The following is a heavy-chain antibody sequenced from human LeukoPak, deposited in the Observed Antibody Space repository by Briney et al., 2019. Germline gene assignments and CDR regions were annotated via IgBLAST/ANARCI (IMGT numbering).Heavy chain of an antibody. V-gene: IGHV4-59*01. CDR3: ARRNWEAGIDY. Sequence: SETLSLTCTVSGGSISSYYWSWIRQPPGKGLEWIGYIYYSGSTNYNPSLKSRVTISVDTSKNQFSLKLSSVTAADTAVYYCARRNWEAGIDYWGQGTLVTVSS. CDR1: GGSISSYY. J-gene: IGHJ4*02. D-gene: IGHD1-26*01. CDR2: IYYSGST.